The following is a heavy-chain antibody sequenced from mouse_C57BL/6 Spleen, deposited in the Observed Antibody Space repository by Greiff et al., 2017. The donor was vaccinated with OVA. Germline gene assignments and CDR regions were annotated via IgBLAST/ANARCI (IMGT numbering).Heavy chain of an antibody. CDR3: TRYDGYYDAMDY. D-gene: IGHD2-3*01. J-gene: IGHJ4*01. Sequence: VQLLKSGAELVKPGASVKISCKASGFAFSSYWMNWVQQRPGKGLEWIGQIYPGVGATNYHGTFKGKATRTADKSCSTAYMQLSSLTSEDSAVYFCTRYDGYYDAMDYWGQGTSVTVSS. CDR2: IYPGVGAT. V-gene: IGHV1-80*01. CDR1: GFAFSSYW.